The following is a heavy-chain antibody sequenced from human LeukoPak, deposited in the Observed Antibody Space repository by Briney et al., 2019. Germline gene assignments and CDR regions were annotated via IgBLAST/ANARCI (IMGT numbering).Heavy chain of an antibody. CDR2: IYTSGST. CDR3: ARGVDYYYYMDV. J-gene: IGHJ6*03. V-gene: IGHV4-4*07. CDR1: GASISSYY. Sequence: SETLSLTSTVAGASISSYYSSWIRPPAGNGLEWIGRIYTSGSTNYNPSLKSRVTMSVDTSKNQSSLKLSAVTAADTAVYYCARGVDYYYYMDVWGKGTTVTVSS.